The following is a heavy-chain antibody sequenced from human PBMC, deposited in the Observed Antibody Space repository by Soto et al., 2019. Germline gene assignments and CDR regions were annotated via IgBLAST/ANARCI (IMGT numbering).Heavy chain of an antibody. CDR1: GYRFTTYW. D-gene: IGHD6-19*01. CDR2: IYPGDSET. Sequence: GESLKISCGASGYRFTTYWIGWVRQMPGKGLEWMGIIYPGDSETRYSPSFQGQVTISADKSKNTTYLQWNSLKASDTAIYYCARHLGVAVAGTRWYFDLWGRGTLVTVSS. CDR3: ARHLGVAVAGTRWYFDL. J-gene: IGHJ2*01. V-gene: IGHV5-51*01.